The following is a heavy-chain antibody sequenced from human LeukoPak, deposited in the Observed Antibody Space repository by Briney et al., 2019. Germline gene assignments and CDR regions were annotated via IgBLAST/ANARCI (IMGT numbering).Heavy chain of an antibody. J-gene: IGHJ6*02. D-gene: IGHD3-10*01. Sequence: GGSLRLSCAASGFTFSSYSMNWVRQAPGKGLEWVSYISSSSSTIYYADSAKGRFTISRDNAKNSLYLQMNSLRDEDTAVYYCARDYYGSGSPMMLYYYYGMDVWGQGTTVTVSS. CDR2: ISSSSSTI. V-gene: IGHV3-48*02. CDR1: GFTFSSYS. CDR3: ARDYYGSGSPMMLYYYYGMDV.